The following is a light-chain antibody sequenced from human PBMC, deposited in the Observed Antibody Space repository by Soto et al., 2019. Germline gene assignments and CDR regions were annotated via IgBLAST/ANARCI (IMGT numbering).Light chain of an antibody. CDR1: SSNIGSNY. J-gene: IGLJ3*02. V-gene: IGLV1-47*01. CDR2: RNN. Sequence: QSVLTQPPSASGTPGQRGTISCSGSSSNIGSNYVSWYQQLPGTAPKLLIYRNNQRPSGVPDRFSGSKSGTSASLAISGLRSEDEADYYCAAWDDSLSGHWVFGGGTKLTVL. CDR3: AAWDDSLSGHWV.